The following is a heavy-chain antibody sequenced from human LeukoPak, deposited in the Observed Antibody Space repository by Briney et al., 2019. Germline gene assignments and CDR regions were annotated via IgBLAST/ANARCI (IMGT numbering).Heavy chain of an antibody. CDR3: VRDPDALDY. Sequence: PGGSLRLSCAASGFTFSRYSMNWVRQAPGKGLEWVSYIRGSGGTTYYADSVEGRFTISRDNAKNSLYLQLNSLRDEDTAVYYCVRDPDALDYWGQGTLVTVSS. J-gene: IGHJ4*02. V-gene: IGHV3-48*02. CDR2: IRGSGGTT. CDR1: GFTFSRYS.